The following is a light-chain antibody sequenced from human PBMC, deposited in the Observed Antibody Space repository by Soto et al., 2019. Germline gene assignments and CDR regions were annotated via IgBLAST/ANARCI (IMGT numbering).Light chain of an antibody. CDR2: AAS. CDR3: QHSYTTPWT. Sequence: DIQMTQSPSSLSASVGDRVTITCRASQSVGVYLNWYQQKPGKAPKLLIYAASSLQSGVPSRFSGSGSGTDFTLTISSLQAEDFATYYCQHSYTTPWTFGQGTKVEIK. V-gene: IGKV1-39*01. J-gene: IGKJ1*01. CDR1: QSVGVY.